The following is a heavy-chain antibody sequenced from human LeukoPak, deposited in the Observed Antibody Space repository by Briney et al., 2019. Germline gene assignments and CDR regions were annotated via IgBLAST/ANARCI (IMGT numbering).Heavy chain of an antibody. D-gene: IGHD1-26*01. Sequence: IYYSGSTYYNPSLKSRVTISVDTSKNQFSLKLSSVTAADTAVFYCARLRGLGGSYFAFDIWGQGTMVTVSS. V-gene: IGHV4-39*01. CDR2: IYYSGST. J-gene: IGHJ3*02. CDR3: ARLRGLGGSYFAFDI.